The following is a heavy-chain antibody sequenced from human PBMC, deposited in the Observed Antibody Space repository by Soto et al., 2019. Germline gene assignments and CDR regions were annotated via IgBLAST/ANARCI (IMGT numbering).Heavy chain of an antibody. D-gene: IGHD3-22*01. CDR3: ARSSGYYYVDY. CDR2: INAANGNT. CDR1: GYTFTNYA. V-gene: IGHV1-3*01. J-gene: IGHJ4*02. Sequence: QVQLVQSGAEVKKPGASVKVSCKASGYTFTNYAMHWVLQAPGQRLEWRGWINAANGNTKYSQKFQGRVTITRDTSASTAYMELISLRSEDTAVYYCARSSGYYYVDYWGQGTLVTVSS.